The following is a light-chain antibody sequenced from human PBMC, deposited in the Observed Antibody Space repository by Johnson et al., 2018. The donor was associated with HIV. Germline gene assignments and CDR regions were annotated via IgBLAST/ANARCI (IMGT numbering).Light chain of an antibody. J-gene: IGLJ1*01. CDR1: SSNIGNNY. CDR2: ENN. V-gene: IGLV1-51*02. CDR3: GTWDSSLSQGV. Sequence: QSLLTQPPSVSAAPGQKVTISCSGSSSNIGNNYVSWYQQLPGTAPKLLIHENNKRPSGIPDRFSGSKSGTSATLGITGLQTGDEADYYCGTWDSSLSQGVFGTGTKVTFL.